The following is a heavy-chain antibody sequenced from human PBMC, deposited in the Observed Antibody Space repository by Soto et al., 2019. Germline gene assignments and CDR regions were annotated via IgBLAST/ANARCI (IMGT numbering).Heavy chain of an antibody. CDR1: GFTFSSYS. V-gene: IGHV3-21*01. CDR3: ARALGWLVHDAFDI. CDR2: ISSSSRYI. Sequence: SLRLSCAASGFTFSSYSMNWVRQAPGKGLEWVSSISSSSRYIYYADSVKGRFTISRDNAKNSLYLQMNSLRAEDTAVYYCARALGWLVHDAFDIWGQGTMVTVSS. J-gene: IGHJ3*02. D-gene: IGHD6-19*01.